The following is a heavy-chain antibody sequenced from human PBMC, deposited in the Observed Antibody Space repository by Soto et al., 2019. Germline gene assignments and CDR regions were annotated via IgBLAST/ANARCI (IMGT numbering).Heavy chain of an antibody. CDR3: ARDRGPSSGYYPYWFDP. CDR1: GGTFSSYA. Sequence: QVQLVQSGAEVKKPGSSVKVSCKASGGTFSSYAITWVRQAPGQGLEWMGGIIPIFGTANYAQKFQARVTITAXVSRSXXYMELSSLRSEDTAVYYCARDRGPSSGYYPYWFDPWGQGTLVTVSS. CDR2: IIPIFGTA. J-gene: IGHJ5*02. V-gene: IGHV1-69*12. D-gene: IGHD3-22*01.